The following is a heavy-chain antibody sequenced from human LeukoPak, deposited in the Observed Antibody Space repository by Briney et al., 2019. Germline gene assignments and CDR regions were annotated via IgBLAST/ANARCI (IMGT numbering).Heavy chain of an antibody. V-gene: IGHV4-39*07. CDR3: ARGGVEMATIVRCFDY. D-gene: IGHD5-24*01. J-gene: IGHJ4*02. CDR2: INHSGST. Sequence: SETLSLTCTVSGGSISSSSYYWGWIRQPPGKGLEWIGEINHSGSTNYNPSLKSRVTISVDTSKNQFSLKLSSVTAADTAVYYCARGGVEMATIVRCFDYWGQGTLVTVSS. CDR1: GGSISSSSYY.